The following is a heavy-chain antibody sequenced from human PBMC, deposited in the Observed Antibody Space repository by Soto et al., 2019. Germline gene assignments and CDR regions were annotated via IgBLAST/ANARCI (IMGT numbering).Heavy chain of an antibody. V-gene: IGHV3-33*01. D-gene: IGHD3-22*01. CDR1: GFTFSSYG. CDR3: ARDHPYYYDSSGYYPYYYYGMDV. CDR2: IWYDGSNK. J-gene: IGHJ6*02. Sequence: GGALRLSCAASGFTFSSYGMHWVRQAPGKGLEWVAVIWYDGSNKYYADSVKGRFTISRDNSKNTLYLQMNSLRAEDTAVYYCARDHPYYYDSSGYYPYYYYGMDVWGQGTTVTVSS.